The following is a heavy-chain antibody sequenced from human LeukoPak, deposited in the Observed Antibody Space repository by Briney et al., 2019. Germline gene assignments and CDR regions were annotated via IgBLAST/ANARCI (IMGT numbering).Heavy chain of an antibody. CDR1: GGSISSSSYY. J-gene: IGHJ4*02. D-gene: IGHD3-22*01. CDR3: ARRGYDSSGYYYLV. Sequence: PSETLSLTCTVSGGSISSSSYYWGWIRQPPGKGLEWIGSIYYSGNTYYNPSLKSRVTISVDTSKNQFSLKLSSVTAADTAVYYCARRGYDSSGYYYLVWGQGTLVTVSS. CDR2: IYYSGNT. V-gene: IGHV4-39*01.